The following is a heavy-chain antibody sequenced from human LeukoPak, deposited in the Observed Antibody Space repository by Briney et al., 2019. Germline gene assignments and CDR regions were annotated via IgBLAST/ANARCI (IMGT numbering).Heavy chain of an antibody. CDR3: TRDRVHKQQQLGKGSDY. J-gene: IGHJ4*02. CDR2: IRSKAYGGTT. Sequence: GGSLRLSCTASGFTFGDYAMSWVRQAPGKGLEWVGFIRSKAYGGTTEYAASVKGRFTISRDDSKSIAYLQMNSLKTEDTAVYYCTRDRVHKQQQLGKGSDYWGQGTLVTVSS. D-gene: IGHD6-13*01. V-gene: IGHV3-49*04. CDR1: GFTFGDYA.